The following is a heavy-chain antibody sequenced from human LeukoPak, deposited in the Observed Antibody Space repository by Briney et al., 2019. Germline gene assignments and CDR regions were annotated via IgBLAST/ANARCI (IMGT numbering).Heavy chain of an antibody. CDR2: IYSGGST. CDR1: GFTVSSNY. D-gene: IGHD3-10*01. CDR3: ALETMASDY. V-gene: IGHV3-53*01. Sequence: PGGSLRPSCAASGFTVSSNYMSWVRQAPGKGLEWVSVIYSGGSTYYADSVKGRFTISRDNSKNTLYLQMNSLRAEDTAAYYCALETMASDYWGQGTLVTVSS. J-gene: IGHJ4*02.